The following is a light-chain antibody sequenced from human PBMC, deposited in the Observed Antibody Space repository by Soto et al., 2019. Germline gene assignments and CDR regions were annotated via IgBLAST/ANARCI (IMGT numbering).Light chain of an antibody. V-gene: IGKV3-11*01. J-gene: IGKJ2*01. Sequence: EIVLTQSPATLSLSPGERATLSCRASQSVDTYLAWYQQKRGQAPRLLIYDASNRATGIPARFSGSGSGTDFTLTISSLEPEDFAVYSCQQRSSLPYTFGQGTKLEIK. CDR1: QSVDTY. CDR2: DAS. CDR3: QQRSSLPYT.